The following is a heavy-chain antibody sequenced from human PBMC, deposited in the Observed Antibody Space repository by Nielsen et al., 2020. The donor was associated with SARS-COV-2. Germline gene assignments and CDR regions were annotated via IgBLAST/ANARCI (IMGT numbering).Heavy chain of an antibody. V-gene: IGHV4-59*08. D-gene: IGHD1-20*01. J-gene: IGHJ4*02. CDR2: IYYSGST. CDR1: GGSISSYY. Sequence: SETLSLTCTVSGGSISSYYWSWIRQPPGKGLEWIGCIYYSGSTNYNHSLKSRVTISVDTSKDQFSLKLSSVTAADTAVYYCAATGPNWNFGYWGQGTLVTVSS. CDR3: AATGPNWNFGY.